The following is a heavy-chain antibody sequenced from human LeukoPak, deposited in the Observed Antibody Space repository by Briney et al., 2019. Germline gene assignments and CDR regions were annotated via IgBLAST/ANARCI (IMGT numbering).Heavy chain of an antibody. D-gene: IGHD3-3*01. CDR2: IYHSGST. Sequence: PSETLSHTCTVSGGSISSGGYYWSWIRQPPGKGLEWIGYIYHSGSTYYNPSLKSRVTISVDRSKNQFSLKLSSVTAADTAVYYCARLTYYDFWSSYSQDWGQGTLVTVSS. CDR1: GGSISSGGYY. CDR3: ARLTYYDFWSSYSQD. V-gene: IGHV4-30-2*01. J-gene: IGHJ4*02.